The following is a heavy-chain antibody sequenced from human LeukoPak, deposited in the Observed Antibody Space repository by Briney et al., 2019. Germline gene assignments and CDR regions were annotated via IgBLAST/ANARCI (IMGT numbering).Heavy chain of an antibody. CDR2: INSGGSST. Sequence: GGSLRLSCAASGFTFSSYWMDWVRQAPGKGLVWVSRINSGGSSTSYADSVKGRFTISRDNSKNTLYLQMNSLRAEDTAVYYCAKNRGSSITSCFDYWGQGTLVTVSS. J-gene: IGHJ4*02. D-gene: IGHD2-2*01. CDR3: AKNRGSSITSCFDY. CDR1: GFTFSSYW. V-gene: IGHV3-74*01.